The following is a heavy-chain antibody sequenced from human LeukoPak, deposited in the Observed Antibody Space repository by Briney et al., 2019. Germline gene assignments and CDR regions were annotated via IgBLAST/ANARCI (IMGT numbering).Heavy chain of an antibody. CDR1: GFTFSSYS. CDR2: ISSRSTYI. D-gene: IGHD5-12*01. V-gene: IGHV3-21*01. J-gene: IGHJ3*02. CDR3: ARAEDIGDNDSFDI. Sequence: GGSLRLSCAASGFTFSSYSLNWVRQAPGRGLEWVSSISSRSTYIYYADSVKGRFTISRDNGKNSLFLQMSSLRAEDTAVYYCARAEDIGDNDSFDIWGQGTMVTVPS.